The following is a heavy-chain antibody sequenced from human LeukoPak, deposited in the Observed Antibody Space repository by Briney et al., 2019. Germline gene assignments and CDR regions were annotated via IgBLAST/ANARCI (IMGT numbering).Heavy chain of an antibody. Sequence: ASVKVSCKASGYTFTSYGISWVRQAPGQGLEWMGWISAYNGNTNYAQKLQGRVTTTTDTSTSTAYMELRSLRSDDTAVYYCARGVASRTPYYYYGMDVWGQGTTVTVSS. CDR1: GYTFTSYG. CDR3: ARGVASRTPYYYYGMDV. D-gene: IGHD2-15*01. V-gene: IGHV1-18*01. CDR2: ISAYNGNT. J-gene: IGHJ6*02.